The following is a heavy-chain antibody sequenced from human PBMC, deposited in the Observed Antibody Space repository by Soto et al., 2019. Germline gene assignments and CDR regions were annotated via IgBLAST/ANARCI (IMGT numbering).Heavy chain of an antibody. J-gene: IGHJ4*02. V-gene: IGHV3-9*01. Sequence: EVQLVESGGGLVQPGRSLRLSCAASGFSFDDYAMHWVRQAPGKGLEWVSGISWNSDSIGYADSVKGRFTISRDNAKNSLYLQMNSLRTEDTALYYCAKDMGSSGWYSIDCWGQGTLVTVSS. CDR2: ISWNSDSI. CDR1: GFSFDDYA. D-gene: IGHD6-19*01. CDR3: AKDMGSSGWYSIDC.